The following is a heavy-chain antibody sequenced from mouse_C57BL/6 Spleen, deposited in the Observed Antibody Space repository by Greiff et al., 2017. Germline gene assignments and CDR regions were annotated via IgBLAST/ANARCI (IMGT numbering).Heavy chain of an antibody. CDR3: APNPGDSSLWYVDV. V-gene: IGHV2-5*01. CDR2: IWRGGST. CDR1: GFSLTSYG. D-gene: IGHD1-1*01. J-gene: IGHJ1*03. Sequence: QVQLQQSGPGLVQPSQSLSITCTVSGFSLTSYGVHWVRQSPGKGLEWLGVIWRGGSTDYNAAFMSRLSITKDNSESQVFFKLNSLQADDTAIYYCAPNPGDSSLWYVDVWGTGTTVTVST.